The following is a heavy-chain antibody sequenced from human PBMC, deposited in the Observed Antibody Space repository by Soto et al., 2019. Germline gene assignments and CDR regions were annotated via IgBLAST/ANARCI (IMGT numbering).Heavy chain of an antibody. CDR2: ISGSGGST. CDR3: AKDPTDYYGSGSYDY. Sequence: GGSLRLSCAASGFTFSSYAMSWVRQAPGKGLEWVSAISGSGGSTYYADSVKGRFTISRDNSKNTLYLQMNSLRAEDTAVYYCAKDPTDYYGSGSYDYWGQGTLVTVSS. CDR1: GFTFSSYA. J-gene: IGHJ4*02. D-gene: IGHD3-10*01. V-gene: IGHV3-23*01.